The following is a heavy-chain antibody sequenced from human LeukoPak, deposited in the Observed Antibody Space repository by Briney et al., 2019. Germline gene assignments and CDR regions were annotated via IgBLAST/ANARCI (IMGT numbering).Heavy chain of an antibody. D-gene: IGHD5-18*01. J-gene: IGHJ4*02. CDR1: GFXVSTNC. Sequence: GGSLRLSCAASGFXVSTNCITWVRQAPGKGQEWVSTIYSGGTTYYADSVMGRFTISRHNSRNTLYLQMNSLRAEDTAVYYCARVDTVMAYYFDLWGQGTLVTVSS. V-gene: IGHV3-53*04. CDR3: ARVDTVMAYYFDL. CDR2: IYSGGTT.